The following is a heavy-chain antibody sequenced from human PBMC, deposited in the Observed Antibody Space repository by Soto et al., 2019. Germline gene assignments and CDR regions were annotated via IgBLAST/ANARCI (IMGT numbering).Heavy chain of an antibody. CDR3: ASPVRQSSSSGYYYYGMDV. D-gene: IGHD6-6*01. V-gene: IGHV5-10-1*01. CDR1: GDSFTSDW. J-gene: IGHJ6*02. Sequence: VESVKISCSGSGDSFTSDWISWVRQMPWKGLEWMGRIDPSDSYTNYSPPFQGHVTISADKSISTAYLQWSSLKASDTAMYYCASPVRQSSSSGYYYYGMDVWGQGTTVTVSS. CDR2: IDPSDSYT.